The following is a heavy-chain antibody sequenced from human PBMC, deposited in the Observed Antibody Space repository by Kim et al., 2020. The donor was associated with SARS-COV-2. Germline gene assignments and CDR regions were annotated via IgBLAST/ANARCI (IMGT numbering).Heavy chain of an antibody. V-gene: IGHV3-23*01. CDR3: AKAGSNSYSYYYANDV. D-gene: IGHD3-10*01. J-gene: IGHJ6*02. Sequence: YYAESGKGRFTVSRDNSKSTLYLQMNSLRAEDTAIYYCAKAGSNSYSYYYANDVWGHGTTVTVSS.